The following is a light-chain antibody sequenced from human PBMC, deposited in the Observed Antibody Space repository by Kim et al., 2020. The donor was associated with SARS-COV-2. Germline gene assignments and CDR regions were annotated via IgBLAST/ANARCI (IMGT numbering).Light chain of an antibody. CDR2: GIN. CDR3: NSRDSSGNHML. J-gene: IGLJ2*01. Sequence: LGQTVRITCQGDSLRNYYASWYQQRPGQAPLIVIYGINNRPSGIPDRFSGSRSGDTASLTIAGAQAEDEADYYCNSRDSSGNHMLFGGGTQLTVL. CDR1: SLRNYY. V-gene: IGLV3-19*01.